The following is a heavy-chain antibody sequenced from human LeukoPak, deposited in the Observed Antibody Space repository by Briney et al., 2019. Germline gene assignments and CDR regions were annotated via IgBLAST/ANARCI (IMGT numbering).Heavy chain of an antibody. V-gene: IGHV5-51*01. CDR1: GYSFTSYW. CDR2: IYPGDSDT. J-gene: IGHJ4*02. CDR3: ARQGGGYDLISAEFDY. Sequence: LGESLKISCKGSGYSFTSYWIGWVRQMPGKGLEWMGIIYPGDSDTRYSPSFQGQVTISADKSISTAYLQWSSLKASDTAMYYYARQGGGYDLISAEFDYWGQGTLVTVSS. D-gene: IGHD5-12*01.